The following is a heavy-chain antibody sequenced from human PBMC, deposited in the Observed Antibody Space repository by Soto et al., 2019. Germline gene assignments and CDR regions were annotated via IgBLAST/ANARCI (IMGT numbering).Heavy chain of an antibody. Sequence: SETLSLTCTVSGGSISSDYWSWIRQPPGKGLECIGYIYYTGSTNYNPSLKSRVSISVDTSKNQFSLKLSSVTAADTAVYYCARAPSLYNWNYSGGWFDPWGQGTQVTVSS. CDR1: GGSISSDY. D-gene: IGHD1-7*01. J-gene: IGHJ5*02. CDR3: ARAPSLYNWNYSGGWFDP. CDR2: IYYTGST. V-gene: IGHV4-59*01.